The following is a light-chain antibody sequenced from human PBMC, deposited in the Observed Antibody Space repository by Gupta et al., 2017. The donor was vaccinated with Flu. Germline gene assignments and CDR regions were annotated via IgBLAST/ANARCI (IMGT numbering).Light chain of an antibody. V-gene: IGKV3-20*01. J-gene: IGKJ1*01. Sequence: GTLSLSPGERASLSCRASQSVSSNFLAWYQQKSGQSPRLLIYGASSRATGIPDRFRGSGSGTDFILTISRLEPEDFAVYYCLQYGSSLWTFGQGTKVEIK. CDR1: QSVSSNF. CDR2: GAS. CDR3: LQYGSSLWT.